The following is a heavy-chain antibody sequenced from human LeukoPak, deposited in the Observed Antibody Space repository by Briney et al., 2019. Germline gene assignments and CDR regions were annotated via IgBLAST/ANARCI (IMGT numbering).Heavy chain of an antibody. CDR2: ISGSGGST. D-gene: IGHD1-26*01. CDR1: GFTFSSYA. J-gene: IGHJ4*02. CDR3: AKDRSFGGSHWYFGY. V-gene: IGHV3-23*01. Sequence: GGSLRLSCAASGFTFSSYAMSWVRQAPGKGLEWVSAISGSGGSTYYADSVKGRFTISRDNSKNTLYLQMNSLRAEDTAVYYCAKDRSFGGSHWYFGYWGQGTLVTVSS.